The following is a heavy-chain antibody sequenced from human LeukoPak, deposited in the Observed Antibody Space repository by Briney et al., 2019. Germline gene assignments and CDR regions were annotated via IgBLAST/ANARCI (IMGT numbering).Heavy chain of an antibody. V-gene: IGHV3-64*01. CDR3: ARDLYSSSWYSLNYYYGMDV. J-gene: IGHJ6*02. Sequence: ARSLRLSCAASGFTFSSYAIHWVRQAPGKVLEYVSAIISNGGNTYYANSMKGRFTISRDNSKNTLYLQMGSLRAEDMAVYYCARDLYSSSWYSLNYYYGMDVWGQGTTVTVSS. CDR1: GFTFSSYA. CDR2: IISNGGNT. D-gene: IGHD6-13*01.